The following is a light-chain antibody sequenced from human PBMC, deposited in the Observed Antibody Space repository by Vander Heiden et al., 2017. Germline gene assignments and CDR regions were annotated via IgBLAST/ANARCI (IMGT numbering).Light chain of an antibody. CDR1: SSNIESYT. Sequence: QSVLTQPPSASGTPRQRVTISCSGGSSNIESYTVSWYQQLPGTAPKLLIYSNNQRPSGVPDRFAGSKSGTSASLAISGLQSEDEADYYCAAWDDSLNGPVFGGGTKLTVL. J-gene: IGLJ2*01. CDR2: SNN. CDR3: AAWDDSLNGPV. V-gene: IGLV1-44*01.